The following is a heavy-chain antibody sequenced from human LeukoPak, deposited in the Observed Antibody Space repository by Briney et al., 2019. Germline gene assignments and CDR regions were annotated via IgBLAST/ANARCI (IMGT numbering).Heavy chain of an antibody. CDR2: IYYSGST. V-gene: IGHV4-39*01. Sequence: SETLSLTCTVSGGSINSNHYYWGWIRQPPGKGLEWIGSIYYSGSTYSNPSLKSRVTISVDTSKNQFSLILTSVTAADTAVYYCARQTGAGLFILPGGQGTLVTVSS. J-gene: IGHJ4*02. D-gene: IGHD3-3*01. CDR3: ARQTGAGLFILP. CDR1: GGSINSNHYY.